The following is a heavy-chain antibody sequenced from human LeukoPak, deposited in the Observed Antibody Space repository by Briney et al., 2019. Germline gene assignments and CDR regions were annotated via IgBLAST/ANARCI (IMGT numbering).Heavy chain of an antibody. V-gene: IGHV3-74*01. CDR1: GFTFTNHW. J-gene: IGHJ5*02. D-gene: IGHD3-22*01. CDR3: ARGWRGHYYDSSGYEPNAFDP. Sequence: PGGSLRLSCAASGFTFTNHWIHWVRQAPGKGLEWVSYVSVDGTSTTYADSVKGRFTMSRDNAKNTVNLQMNSLRAEDTAVYYCARGWRGHYYDSSGYEPNAFDPWGQGTLVTVSS. CDR2: VSVDGTST.